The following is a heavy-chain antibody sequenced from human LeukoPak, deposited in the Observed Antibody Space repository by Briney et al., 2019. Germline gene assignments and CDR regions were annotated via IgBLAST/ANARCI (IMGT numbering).Heavy chain of an antibody. D-gene: IGHD4-23*01. V-gene: IGHV3-23*01. Sequence: GGSLRLSCAASGFTFSSYAMSWVRQAPGKGLEWVSAISGSGDSTYYADSVKGRFTISRDNSKNTLYLQMNSLSADDTAMYYCAKYAPPTTVVTRFFDYWGQGTLVTVSS. J-gene: IGHJ4*02. CDR3: AKYAPPTTVVTRFFDY. CDR2: ISGSGDST. CDR1: GFTFSSYA.